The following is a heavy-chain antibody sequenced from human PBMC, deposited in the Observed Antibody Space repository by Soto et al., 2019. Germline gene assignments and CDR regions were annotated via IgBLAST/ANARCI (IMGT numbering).Heavy chain of an antibody. CDR3: AKDGLSGYDRYYYYGMDV. CDR2: ISYDGSNK. J-gene: IGHJ6*02. CDR1: GFTFSSYG. Sequence: GESLKISCAASGFTFSSYGMHWVRQAPGKGLEWVAVISYDGSNKYYADSVKGRFTISRDNSKNTLYLQMNSLRAEDTAVYYCAKDGLSGYDRYYYYGMDVWGQGTTVTVSS. D-gene: IGHD5-12*01. V-gene: IGHV3-30*18.